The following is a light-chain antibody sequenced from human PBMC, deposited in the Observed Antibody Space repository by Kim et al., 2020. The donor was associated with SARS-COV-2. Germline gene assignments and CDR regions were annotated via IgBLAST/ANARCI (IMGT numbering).Light chain of an antibody. Sequence: SASVGYKVTITFQASQDISSYLNWYQQKPGKPPKLLIYAASNLETGVPSRFSGSGSGTDFTFTISSLQPEDLSTYYCQQYDDLPFTLGQGTKLEIK. CDR1: QDISSY. CDR3: QQYDDLPFT. CDR2: AAS. J-gene: IGKJ2*01. V-gene: IGKV1-33*01.